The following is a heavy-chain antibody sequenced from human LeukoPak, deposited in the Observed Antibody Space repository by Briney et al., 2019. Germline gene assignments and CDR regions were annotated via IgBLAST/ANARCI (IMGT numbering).Heavy chain of an antibody. Sequence: PGGSLRLSCAASGFTFSSYWMSWVRQAPGKGLEWVANIKQDGSEKYYVDSVKGRFTISRDNAKNSLYLQMNSLRAEDTAVYYCARVRRGGDCCLDYWGQGTLVTVSS. CDR3: ARVRRGGDCCLDY. J-gene: IGHJ4*02. D-gene: IGHD2-21*02. V-gene: IGHV3-7*01. CDR1: GFTFSSYW. CDR2: IKQDGSEK.